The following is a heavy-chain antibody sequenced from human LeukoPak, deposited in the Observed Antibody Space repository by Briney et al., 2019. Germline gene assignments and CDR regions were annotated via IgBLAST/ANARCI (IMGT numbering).Heavy chain of an antibody. CDR2: IYYSGTT. V-gene: IGHV4-39*01. J-gene: IGHJ6*03. CDR3: ARHSDGYPNYYYYSYVDV. CDR1: GGSISTSYF. Sequence: PSETLSLTCTVSGGSISTSYFWGWIRQPPGKGLEGIGSIYYSGTTYYNPSLKSRVTISVDTSKNQFSLKLSSVTAADTAVYYCARHSDGYPNYYYYSYVDVWGKGTTVTVSS. D-gene: IGHD5-18*01.